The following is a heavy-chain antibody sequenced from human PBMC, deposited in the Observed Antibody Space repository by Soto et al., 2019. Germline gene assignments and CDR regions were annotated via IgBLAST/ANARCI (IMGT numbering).Heavy chain of an antibody. CDR1: GYTFTSYG. CDR2: ISAYNGDT. CDR3: ASLQLMNAFDI. J-gene: IGHJ3*02. D-gene: IGHD5-18*01. Sequence: ASVKFSCKASGYTFTSYGISWVRQAPGQGLEWMGWISAYNGDTNYAQKLQGRVTMTTDTSTSTAYMELRSLRSDDTAVYYCASLQLMNAFDIWGQGTMVTVSS. V-gene: IGHV1-18*01.